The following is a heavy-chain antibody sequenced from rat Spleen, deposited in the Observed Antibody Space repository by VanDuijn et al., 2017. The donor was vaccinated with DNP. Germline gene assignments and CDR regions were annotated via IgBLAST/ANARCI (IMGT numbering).Heavy chain of an antibody. Sequence: EVQLVESGGGLLQPGRSLKLSCAASGFTFSSYDMAWVRQAPSKGLEWVASVNTGGGITYYGDSVKGRFTISRDNAKNTLYLQMNSLRSEDMATYYCARWYNSGFCFDYWGQGVMVTVSS. J-gene: IGHJ2*01. CDR1: GFTFSSYD. CDR3: ARWYNSGFCFDY. CDR2: VNTGGGIT. V-gene: IGHV5S13*01. D-gene: IGHD4-3*01.